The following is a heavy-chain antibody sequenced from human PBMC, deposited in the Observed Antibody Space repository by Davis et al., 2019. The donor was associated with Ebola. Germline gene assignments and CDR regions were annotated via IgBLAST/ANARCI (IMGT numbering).Heavy chain of an antibody. V-gene: IGHV4-34*01. CDR1: GGSFSGYY. Sequence: MPSETLSLTCAVYGGSFSGYYWTWIRQPPGKGLEWIGEINLFGSTNYNPSLQSRVTISVDTSKNAFSLKMTSVTAADTAMYYCAKGPFVAFDWGQGTQVTVSS. J-gene: IGHJ4*02. D-gene: IGHD3-3*02. CDR2: INLFGST. CDR3: AKGPFVAFD.